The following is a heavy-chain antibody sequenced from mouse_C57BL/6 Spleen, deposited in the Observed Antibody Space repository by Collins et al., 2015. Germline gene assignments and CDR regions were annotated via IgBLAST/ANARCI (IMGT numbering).Heavy chain of an antibody. Sequence: EVQLQQSGPELVKPGASVKISCKASGYTFTDYYMNWVKQSHGKSLEWIGDINPNNGGTSYNQKFKGKATLTVDKSSSTAYMELRSLTSEDSAVYYCAREDTKGYFDVWGTGTTVTVSS. CDR1: GYTFTDYY. D-gene: IGHD1-1*01. V-gene: IGHV1-26*01. CDR2: INPNNGGT. J-gene: IGHJ1*03. CDR3: AREDTKGYFDV.